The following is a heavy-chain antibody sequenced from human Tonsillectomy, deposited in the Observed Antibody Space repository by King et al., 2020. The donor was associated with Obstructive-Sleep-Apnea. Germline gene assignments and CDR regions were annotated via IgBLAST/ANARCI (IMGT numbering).Heavy chain of an antibody. Sequence: VQLQESGPGLVKPSGTLSLTCAVSGGSISSSNWWSWVRQPPGKGRKWIGEIYHIVSTTYNPSLKSRLTISVDKTKNQFSLKLSSVTAADTAVYYCAESIAAAGTGWFDPWGQGTLVTVSS. J-gene: IGHJ5*02. CDR3: AESIAAAGTGWFDP. CDR1: GGSISSSNW. CDR2: IYHIVST. V-gene: IGHV4-4*02. D-gene: IGHD6-13*01.